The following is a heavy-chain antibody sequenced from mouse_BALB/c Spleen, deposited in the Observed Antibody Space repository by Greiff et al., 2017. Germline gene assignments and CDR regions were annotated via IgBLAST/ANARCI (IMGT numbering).Heavy chain of an antibody. J-gene: IGHJ3*01. CDR2: IWGGGST. D-gene: IGHD2-4*01. CDR3: ARKGDYDGAWFAY. CDR1: GFSLSRYS. Sequence: VQGVESGPGLVAPSQSLSITCTVSGFSLSRYSVHWVRQPPGKGLEWLGMIWGGGSTDYNSALKSRLSISKDNSTSQVFLKMNSLQTDDTAMYYCARKGDYDGAWFAYWGQGTLVTVSA. V-gene: IGHV2-6-4*01.